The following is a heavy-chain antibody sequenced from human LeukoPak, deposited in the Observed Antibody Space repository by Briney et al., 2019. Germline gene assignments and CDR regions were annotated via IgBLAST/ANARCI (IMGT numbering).Heavy chain of an antibody. CDR1: GGSISSDNYY. J-gene: IGHJ3*02. D-gene: IGHD3-16*01. Sequence: SETLSLTCTVSGGSISSDNYYWSWIRQHPGKGLEWIGYIYYSGSAYYSPSLKSRVTISVDTSKNQFSLKLSSVTAADTAVYYCASGNYDSLGEAGNGFEIWGQGTMVTVSS. V-gene: IGHV4-31*03. CDR3: ASGNYDSLGEAGNGFEI. CDR2: IYYSGSA.